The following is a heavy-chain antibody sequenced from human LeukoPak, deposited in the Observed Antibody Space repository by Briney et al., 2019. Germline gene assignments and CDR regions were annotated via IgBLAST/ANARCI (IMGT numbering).Heavy chain of an antibody. D-gene: IGHD6-13*01. J-gene: IGHJ6*02. V-gene: IGHV1-46*01. Sequence: ASVKVSCKASGYTFTSYYMHWVRQAPGQGLEWMGIINPSGGSTSYAQKFQGRVTMTRDTSTSTVYMELSSLRSEDTAVYYCARARNQAAAGLYYYYGMDVWGQGTTVTVSS. CDR2: INPSGGST. CDR3: ARARNQAAAGLYYYYGMDV. CDR1: GYTFTSYY.